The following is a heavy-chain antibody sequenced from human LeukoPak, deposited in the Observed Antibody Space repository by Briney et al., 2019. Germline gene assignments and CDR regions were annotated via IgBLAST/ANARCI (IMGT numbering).Heavy chain of an antibody. CDR1: GFTVSSNY. V-gene: IGHV3-66*01. D-gene: IGHD3-22*01. Sequence: GGSLRLSWAASGFTVSSNYMSWVRQAPGKGLEWDSVIYSGGTTYYADSGKGRFTISRDNSKNTLYLQMNSLRAEDTAVYYCARGPSMISTQTQYYYYGMDVWGQGTTVTVSS. CDR2: IYSGGTT. CDR3: ARGPSMISTQTQYYYYGMDV. J-gene: IGHJ6*02.